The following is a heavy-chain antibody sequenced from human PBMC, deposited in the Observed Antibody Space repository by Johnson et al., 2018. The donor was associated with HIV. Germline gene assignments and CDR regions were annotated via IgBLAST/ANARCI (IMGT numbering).Heavy chain of an antibody. CDR3: AKHPDAFDI. Sequence: QVQLVESGGGLVQPGGSLRLSCAASGFTFSSYWMSWVRQAPGKGLEWVAVISYDGSNKYYADSVKGRFTISRDNSKNTLYLQMNSLRAEDTAVYYCAKHPDAFDIWGQGTMVTVSS. V-gene: IGHV3-30*18. CDR2: ISYDGSNK. CDR1: GFTFSSYW. J-gene: IGHJ3*02.